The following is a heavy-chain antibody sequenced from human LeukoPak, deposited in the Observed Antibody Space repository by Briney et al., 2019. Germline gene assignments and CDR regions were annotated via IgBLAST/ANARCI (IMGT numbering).Heavy chain of an antibody. CDR1: GFTFSTYG. J-gene: IGHJ4*02. CDR3: ARGQWLRPESYYFDY. D-gene: IGHD5-12*01. Sequence: PGGCLRLSCAASGFTFSTYGVHWVRQAPGKGLEWVAVISYDGSNKYYADSVKGRFTISRDNSKNTLYLQMNSLRAEDTAVYYCARGQWLRPESYYFDYWGQGTLVTVSS. CDR2: ISYDGSNK. V-gene: IGHV3-30*03.